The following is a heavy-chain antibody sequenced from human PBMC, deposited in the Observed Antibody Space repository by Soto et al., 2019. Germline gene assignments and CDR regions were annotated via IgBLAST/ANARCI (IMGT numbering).Heavy chain of an antibody. J-gene: IGHJ4*02. CDR2: INPMFNST. CDR3: ARQIFAADY. V-gene: IGHV1-69*01. D-gene: IGHD3-9*01. CDR1: GGTFDHAA. Sequence: QVQLVQCGAEVKKPGSSVKVSCEAPGGTFDHAAITWVRQAPGQGLEWMGGINPMFNSTHYAQKFQGRVTSTADAATSTAFMELRRLSADDTAVYYCARQIFAADYWGQGTLLVVSS.